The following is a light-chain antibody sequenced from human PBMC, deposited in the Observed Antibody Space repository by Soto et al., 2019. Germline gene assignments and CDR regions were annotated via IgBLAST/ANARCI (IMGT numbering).Light chain of an antibody. CDR2: GAS. CDR1: QSVSSN. V-gene: IGKV3-15*01. J-gene: IGKJ1*01. CDR3: QQHDTSPWT. Sequence: EIVMTQSPATLSVSPGERATLSCRASQSVSSNLAWYQQKPGQAPRLLIYGASTRATGIPARFSGSGSGTEFTLTISSLQSEDFAVYYCQQHDTSPWTFGQGTRVEIK.